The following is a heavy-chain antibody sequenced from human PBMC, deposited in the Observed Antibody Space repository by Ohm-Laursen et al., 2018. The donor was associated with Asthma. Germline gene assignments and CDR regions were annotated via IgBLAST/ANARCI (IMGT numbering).Heavy chain of an antibody. V-gene: IGHV3-9*01. D-gene: IGHD4-17*01. CDR3: AKDYGDYGEAFDI. J-gene: IGHJ3*02. CDR1: GYTFSRYS. Sequence: RSLRLSCTASGYTFSRYSIHWVRQAPGKGLEWVSGISWNSGSIGYADSVKGRFTISRDNAKNSLYLQMNSLRTEDTALYYCAKDYGDYGEAFDIWGQGTMVTVSS. CDR2: ISWNSGSI.